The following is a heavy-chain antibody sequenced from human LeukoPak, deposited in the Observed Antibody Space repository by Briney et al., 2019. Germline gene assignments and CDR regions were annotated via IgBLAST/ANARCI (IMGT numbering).Heavy chain of an antibody. CDR2: ISSNSIYI. D-gene: IGHD2-15*01. Sequence: GGSLRLSCAASGFTFSSYSMNWVRQPPGKGLEWVSYISSNSIYIYYTDSVKGRFTISRDNAKNSLYLQMNSLRVENTAVYYCAKWTDINTYCSDVSCSPGAFDIWGQGTLVTVSS. CDR3: AKWTDINTYCSDVSCSPGAFDI. CDR1: GFTFSSYS. V-gene: IGHV3-21*01. J-gene: IGHJ3*02.